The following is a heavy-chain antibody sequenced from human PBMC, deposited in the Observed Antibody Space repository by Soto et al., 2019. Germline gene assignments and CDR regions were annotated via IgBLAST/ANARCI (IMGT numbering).Heavy chain of an antibody. CDR3: ARAPGVPAAVYYYYYMDV. CDR1: GYTLTELS. D-gene: IGHD2-2*01. Sequence: ASVKVSCKVSGYTLTELSMHWVRQATGQGLEWMGWMNPNSGNTGYAQKFQGRVIMTRNTSISTAYMELSSLRSEDTAVYYCARAPGVPAAVYYYYYMDVWGKGTTVTVSS. V-gene: IGHV1-8*01. J-gene: IGHJ6*03. CDR2: MNPNSGNT.